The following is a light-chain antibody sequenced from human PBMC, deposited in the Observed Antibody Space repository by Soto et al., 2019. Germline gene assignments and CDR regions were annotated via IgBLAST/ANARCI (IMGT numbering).Light chain of an antibody. CDR2: GAS. CDR3: QQYNNWPQT. Sequence: VLTQAPDTLSVSPGERATLSCRASQAINNNVAWYQLKDGQVPRLLIYGASTRAADVPAGFSGGGSGTEFTLTISSLQSEDFAEYHCQQYNNWPQTFGQGTNVEIK. CDR1: QAINNN. V-gene: IGKV3-15*01. J-gene: IGKJ1*01.